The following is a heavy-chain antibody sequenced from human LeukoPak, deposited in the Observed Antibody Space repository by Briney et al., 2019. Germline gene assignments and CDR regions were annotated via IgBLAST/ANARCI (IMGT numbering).Heavy chain of an antibody. CDR2: INPSGGST. CDR1: GYTFTSYG. Sequence: GASVKVSCKASGYTFTSYGISWVRQAPGQGLEWMGIINPSGGSTSYAQKFQGRVTMTRDTSTSTVYMELSSLRSEDTAVYYCARLKYWVTKVEPYFDYWGQGTLVTVSS. CDR3: ARLKYWVTKVEPYFDY. J-gene: IGHJ4*02. D-gene: IGHD4-17*01. V-gene: IGHV1-46*01.